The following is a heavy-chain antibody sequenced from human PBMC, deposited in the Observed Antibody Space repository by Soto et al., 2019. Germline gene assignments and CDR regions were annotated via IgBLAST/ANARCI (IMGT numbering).Heavy chain of an antibody. CDR3: TSIPPGWGGGQLVLDY. CDR1: GFTFSTFW. CDR2: INSDGSTT. D-gene: IGHD6-13*01. J-gene: IGHJ4*02. V-gene: IGHV3-74*01. Sequence: EVQLVESGGGLVQPGGSLRLSCAASGFTFSTFWMHWVRQAPGKGLVWVSRINSDGSTTTYADSVKGRFTISRDNAKNALTLEMKTLGFGDMAVYYCTSIPPGWGGGQLVLDYWGQGTLVTVSS.